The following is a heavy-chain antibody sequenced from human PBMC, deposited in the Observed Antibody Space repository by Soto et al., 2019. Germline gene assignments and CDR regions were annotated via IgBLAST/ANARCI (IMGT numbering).Heavy chain of an antibody. Sequence: GGSLRLSCAASGFTFSSYAMSWVRQAPGKGLEWVSAISGSGGSTYYADSVKGRFTISRDNSKNTLYLQMNSLRAEDTAVYYCAKDPYYYDSSGYYSGNFDSWGQGALVTVSS. V-gene: IGHV3-23*01. CDR1: GFTFSSYA. J-gene: IGHJ4*02. D-gene: IGHD3-22*01. CDR2: ISGSGGST. CDR3: AKDPYYYDSSGYYSGNFDS.